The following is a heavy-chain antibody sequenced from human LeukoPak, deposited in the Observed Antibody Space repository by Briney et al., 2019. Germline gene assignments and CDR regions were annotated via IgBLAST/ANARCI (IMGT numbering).Heavy chain of an antibody. J-gene: IGHJ6*03. Sequence: GGSLRLSCVASGFTFSSYAMNWVRQAPGKGLEWVSGISDSGTNTYYADSVKGRFTISRDNSKNTLYLQMNSLRAEDTAVYYCAARRTYYYGSGRDGDMDVWGKGTTVTVSS. V-gene: IGHV3-23*01. CDR3: AARRTYYYGSGRDGDMDV. CDR2: ISDSGTNT. CDR1: GFTFSSYA. D-gene: IGHD3-10*01.